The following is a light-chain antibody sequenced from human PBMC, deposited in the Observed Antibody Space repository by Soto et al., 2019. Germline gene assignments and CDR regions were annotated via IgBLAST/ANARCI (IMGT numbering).Light chain of an antibody. Sequence: SYELTQPPSVSVSPGQTARITCSGDALSKQYAYWYQHHPGRAPVLVIYKDTERPSGIPERFSGSSSGTTVSLTITGVQAEDEADYFCQSADSSGASYVFGTGTKVTVL. V-gene: IGLV3-25*02. CDR2: KDT. CDR1: ALSKQY. CDR3: QSADSSGASYV. J-gene: IGLJ1*01.